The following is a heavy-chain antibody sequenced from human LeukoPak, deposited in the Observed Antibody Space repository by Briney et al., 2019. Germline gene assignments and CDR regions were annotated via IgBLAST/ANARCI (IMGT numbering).Heavy chain of an antibody. Sequence: ASVKVSRTSSGYTFTGYYMHWVRQPPGQGLEWMGWANTNSGGTNYAQKFQGRVTMTRDTSISTAYMELSRLRSDDRAVYYCARWIVGATNSYFDCWGQGTLVTVSS. CDR3: ARWIVGATNSYFDC. CDR1: GYTFTGYY. CDR2: ANTNSGGT. J-gene: IGHJ4*02. V-gene: IGHV1-2*02. D-gene: IGHD1-26*01.